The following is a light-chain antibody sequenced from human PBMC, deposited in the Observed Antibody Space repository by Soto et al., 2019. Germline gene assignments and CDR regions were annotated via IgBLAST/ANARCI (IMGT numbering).Light chain of an antibody. CDR2: GNS. CDR1: SSNIGAGYD. V-gene: IGLV1-40*01. Sequence: QTVVTQPPSVSGAPGQRVTISCTGSSSNIGAGYDVHWYQQLPGTAPKLLIYGNSHRPSGVPDRFSGSKSGTSASLAITGLLAEDEADYYCQSYDSSLSALFGGGTKLTVL. J-gene: IGLJ3*02. CDR3: QSYDSSLSAL.